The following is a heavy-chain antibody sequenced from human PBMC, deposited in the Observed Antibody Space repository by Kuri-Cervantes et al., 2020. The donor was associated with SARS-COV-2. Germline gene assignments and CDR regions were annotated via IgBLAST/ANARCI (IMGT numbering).Heavy chain of an antibody. V-gene: IGHV1-18*01. CDR2: ISTFNANI. J-gene: IGHJ4*02. D-gene: IGHD3-10*01. CDR3: ARGSIFSDTGGWYFDY. CDR1: GYTFSSYG. Sequence: ASVKVSCKASGYTFSSYGISWFRQAPGQGLEWMGWISTFNANINYAQKFRGRVSMTTDTSTTTTYLEVRSLRSDDTAVYYCARGSIFSDTGGWYFDYWGQGTLVTVSS.